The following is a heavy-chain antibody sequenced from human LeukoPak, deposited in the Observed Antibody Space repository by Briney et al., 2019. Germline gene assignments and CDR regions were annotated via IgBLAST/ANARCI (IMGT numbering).Heavy chain of an antibody. CDR3: ARIRRYDYDGFRPGWVYWYFDV. D-gene: IGHD4-23*01. V-gene: IGHV4-61*01. Sequence: SETLSLTCTVSGGSVSSGSYYWSWIRQPPGKGLEWIGFIYYNGSTNYNPSLKSRITISVDTSKNQFSLKLNSVTAADTAIFYCARIRRYDYDGFRPGWVYWYFDVWGRGTLVTVSS. CDR2: IYYNGST. J-gene: IGHJ2*01. CDR1: GGSVSSGSYY.